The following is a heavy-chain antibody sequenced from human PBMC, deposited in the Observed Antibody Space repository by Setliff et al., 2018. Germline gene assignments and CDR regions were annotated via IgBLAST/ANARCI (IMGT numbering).Heavy chain of an antibody. Sequence: ASVKVSCKASDYTFTDYGIYWVRQAPGQGLEWMGWISAYNGRTNYAEKFHARVTMTTDTATSTAYMELRSLKSDDTAVYYCARASGGNSVEDGFDIWGQGAMVTVSS. CDR2: ISAYNGRT. CDR1: DYTFTDYG. CDR3: ARASGGNSVEDGFDI. J-gene: IGHJ3*02. V-gene: IGHV1-18*01. D-gene: IGHD1-26*01.